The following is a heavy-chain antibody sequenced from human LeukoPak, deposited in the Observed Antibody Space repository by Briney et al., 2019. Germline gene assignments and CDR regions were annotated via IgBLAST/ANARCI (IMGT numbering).Heavy chain of an antibody. CDR1: GASVSRGSYY. Sequence: SETLSLTCTVSGASVSRGSYYWNWIRQPAGKGLEWIGLIYTSGSTNYNPSLKSRVTMSVDTSKNQFSLKLSSVTAADTAVYFCARTPIYYYDNSGYYNWGQGTLVTVSS. D-gene: IGHD3-22*01. V-gene: IGHV4-61*02. J-gene: IGHJ4*02. CDR2: IYTSGST. CDR3: ARTPIYYYDNSGYYN.